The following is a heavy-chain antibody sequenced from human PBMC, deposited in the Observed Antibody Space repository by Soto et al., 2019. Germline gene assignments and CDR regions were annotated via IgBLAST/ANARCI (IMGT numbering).Heavy chain of an antibody. CDR1: GGSIRSGGYY. CDR2: IYYSGNT. J-gene: IGHJ6*02. Sequence: SETLSLTCTVSGGSIRSGGYYWSWVRQNPRRGLEWIGNIYYSGNTYYNPYLKSRLTISVDTSKNQFSLNLCSVTAADTAVYYCARDRLMATAGTARHYFGLDVWGQGTTVTVSS. CDR3: ARDRLMATAGTARHYFGLDV. V-gene: IGHV4-31*03. D-gene: IGHD5-18*01.